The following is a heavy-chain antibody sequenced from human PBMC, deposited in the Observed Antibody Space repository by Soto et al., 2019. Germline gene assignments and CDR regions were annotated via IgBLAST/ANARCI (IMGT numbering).Heavy chain of an antibody. J-gene: IGHJ5*02. D-gene: IGHD2-8*02. Sequence: PSETRSLTCTVSGGSISSSSYYWGWIRQPPGKGLEWIGSIYYSGSTYYNPSLKSRVTISVDTSKNQFSLKLSSVTAADTAVYYCERHETLRVVYDISFFFPVDWFDPWGQGTLATVSS. CDR3: ERHETLRVVYDISFFFPVDWFDP. CDR1: GGSISSSSYY. CDR2: IYYSGST. V-gene: IGHV4-39*01.